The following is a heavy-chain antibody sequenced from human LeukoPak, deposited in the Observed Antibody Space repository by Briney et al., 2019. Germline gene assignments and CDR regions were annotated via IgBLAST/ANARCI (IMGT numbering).Heavy chain of an antibody. V-gene: IGHV1-24*01. D-gene: IGHD2-15*01. Sequence: GASVKVSCKVSGYTLTELTMQWGRQAPGKGGESMGGFDLEVGETNNAQKFQGRVTMTEDTSTDTAYMELSSLRSEDTAVYYCATGYCSGGSCYATYYYGMDVWGQGTTVTVSS. CDR3: ATGYCSGGSCYATYYYGMDV. CDR1: GYTLTELT. J-gene: IGHJ6*02. CDR2: FDLEVGET.